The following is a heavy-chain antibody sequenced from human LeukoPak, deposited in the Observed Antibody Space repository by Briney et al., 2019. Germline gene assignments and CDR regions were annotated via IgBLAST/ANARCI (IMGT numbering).Heavy chain of an antibody. CDR3: AKGKYYYDSSGYYPEYFQH. J-gene: IGHJ1*01. CDR2: IRYDGSNK. Sequence: PGGSLRLSCAASGFTFSSYGMHWVRQAPGKGLEWVAFIRYDGSNKYYANSVKGRFTISRDNSKNTLYLQMNSLRAEDTAVYYCAKGKYYYDSSGYYPEYFQHWGQGTLVTFSS. D-gene: IGHD3-22*01. V-gene: IGHV3-30*02. CDR1: GFTFSSYG.